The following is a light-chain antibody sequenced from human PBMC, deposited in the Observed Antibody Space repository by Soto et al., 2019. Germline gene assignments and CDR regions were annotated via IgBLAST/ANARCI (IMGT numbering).Light chain of an antibody. CDR1: SSNIGAGYD. V-gene: IGLV1-40*01. J-gene: IGLJ2*01. Sequence: QAVVTQPPSVSGAPGQRVTISCTGSSSNIGAGYDVHWYQQLPGTAPKLLIYGNSNRPSGVPDRFSGSKSGTSASLAITGLQAEDEADYYCQSYDSSLDVVFGGGTKL. CDR2: GNS. CDR3: QSYDSSLDVV.